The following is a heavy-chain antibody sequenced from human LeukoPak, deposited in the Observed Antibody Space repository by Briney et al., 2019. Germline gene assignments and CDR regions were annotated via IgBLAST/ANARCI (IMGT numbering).Heavy chain of an antibody. Sequence: ASVKVSCKASGYPFSTYGISWVRQAPGQGLQWMAWISTHNGKTDYAQNFQDRVTVTRDTSTSTVYMELRSLRSDDMAVYFCARVRRSWNYYGSGSYIPAPDYWGQGTLVTVSS. V-gene: IGHV1-18*03. D-gene: IGHD3-10*01. CDR1: GYPFSTYG. J-gene: IGHJ4*02. CDR2: ISTHNGKT. CDR3: ARVRRSWNYYGSGSYIPAPDY.